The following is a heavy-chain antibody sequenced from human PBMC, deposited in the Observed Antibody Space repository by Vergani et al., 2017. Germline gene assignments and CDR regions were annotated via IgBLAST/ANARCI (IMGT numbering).Heavy chain of an antibody. CDR3: AREFGGYAAGLIDY. D-gene: IGHD3-16*01. Sequence: QVQLQQWGAGLLKPSETLSLTCAVYGGSFSGYYWSWIRQPPGKGLEWIGEINHSGSTNYNPSLKSRVTISVDTSKNQFSLKLSSVTAADTAVYYCAREFGGYAAGLIDYWGQGTLVTVSS. J-gene: IGHJ4*02. V-gene: IGHV4-34*01. CDR1: GGSFSGYY. CDR2: INHSGST.